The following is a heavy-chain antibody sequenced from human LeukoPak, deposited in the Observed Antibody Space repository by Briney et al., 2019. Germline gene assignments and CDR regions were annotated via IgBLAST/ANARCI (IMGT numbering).Heavy chain of an antibody. J-gene: IGHJ6*03. CDR1: GYTLTGYY. D-gene: IGHD6-13*01. V-gene: IGHV1-2*02. CDR2: INPNSGGT. CDR3: ARTPRTQQPLKNYYYYMDV. Sequence: ASVKVSCKASGYTLTGYYMHWVRQAPGQGLEWMGWINPNSGGTNYAQKFQGRVTMTRDTSISTAYMELSRLRSDDTAVYYCARTPRTQQPLKNYYYYMDVWGKGTTVTVSS.